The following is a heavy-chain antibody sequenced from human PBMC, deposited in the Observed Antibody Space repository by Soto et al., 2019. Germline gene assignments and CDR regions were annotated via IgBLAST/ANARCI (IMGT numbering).Heavy chain of an antibody. CDR2: IIPIFGTA. Sequence: QVQLVQSGAEVKKPGSSVKVSCKASGGTFSSYAISWVRQAPGQGLEWMGGIIPIFGTANYAQKFQGRVTINADESTSTAYMELSSLRSEDTAVYYCAREVGYYDRQCYYFDYWGQGTLVTVSS. CDR1: GGTFSSYA. D-gene: IGHD3-22*01. J-gene: IGHJ4*02. V-gene: IGHV1-69*01. CDR3: AREVGYYDRQCYYFDY.